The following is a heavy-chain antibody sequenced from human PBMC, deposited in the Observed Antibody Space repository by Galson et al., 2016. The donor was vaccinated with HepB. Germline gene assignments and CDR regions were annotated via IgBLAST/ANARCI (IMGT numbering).Heavy chain of an antibody. Sequence: SETLSLTCKVPGDSITSYYWSWIRQSPGKGLEWIGYMYYSGNTNYNPSLTSRVSMSIDTSKNQFSLNLKSVTAADTAVYFFARRLCMATRFCQFDPWGQGTLVTVSS. CDR2: MYYSGNT. V-gene: IGHV4-59*01. CDR3: ARRLCMATRFCQFDP. CDR1: GDSITSYY. D-gene: IGHD6-6*01. J-gene: IGHJ5*02.